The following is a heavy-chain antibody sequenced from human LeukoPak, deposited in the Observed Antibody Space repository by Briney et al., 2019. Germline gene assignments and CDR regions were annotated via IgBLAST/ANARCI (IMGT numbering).Heavy chain of an antibody. CDR3: AKDIRAYDYHGMDV. CDR1: GFIFDDYA. V-gene: IGHV3-9*01. CDR2: ISWESGKI. Sequence: GGSLRLSCAASGFIFDDYAMHWVRQAPGKGLEWVSGISWESGKIDYADSVRGRFTISGDNAKNSLYLQMSSLRADDTALYYCAKDIRAYDYHGMDVWGQGTTVTVSS. J-gene: IGHJ6*02.